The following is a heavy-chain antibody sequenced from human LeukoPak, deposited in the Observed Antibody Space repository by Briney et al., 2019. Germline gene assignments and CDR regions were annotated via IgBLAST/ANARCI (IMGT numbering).Heavy chain of an antibody. V-gene: IGHV3-7*01. Sequence: GGSLRLSCAASGFTFSSYWMNWVRQAPGKGLEWVANIKQDGSGKYYVDSVKGRFTISRDNAKNSLYLQMNSLTAEDTAVYYCARGPDQIVGANFDYWGQGTLVTVSS. D-gene: IGHD1-26*01. CDR2: IKQDGSGK. J-gene: IGHJ4*02. CDR3: ARGPDQIVGANFDY. CDR1: GFTFSSYW.